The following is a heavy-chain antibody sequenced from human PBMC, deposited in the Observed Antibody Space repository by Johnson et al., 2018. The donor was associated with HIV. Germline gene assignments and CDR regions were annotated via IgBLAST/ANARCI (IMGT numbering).Heavy chain of an antibody. CDR1: RFTFSSYG. J-gene: IGHJ3*02. D-gene: IGHD5-18*01. Sequence: QVHLVESGGGVVQPGRSLILSCAASRFTFSSYGIHWVRQAPGKGLEWEAFIWCDGSNKSYAGSVKGRFTISRDNSNNTLYLQMSSLKTEDTAVYYCAKDLQLWAPSSAFDIWGQGTMVTVSS. CDR3: AKDLQLWAPSSAFDI. V-gene: IGHV3-33*06. CDR2: IWCDGSNK.